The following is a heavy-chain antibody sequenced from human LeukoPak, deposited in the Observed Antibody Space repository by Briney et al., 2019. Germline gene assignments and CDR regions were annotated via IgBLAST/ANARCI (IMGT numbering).Heavy chain of an antibody. CDR3: ARFCHYDFWSGWSLYPREYGMDV. V-gene: IGHV1-8*01. D-gene: IGHD3-3*01. CDR1: GYTFTSYD. CDR2: MNPNSGNT. Sequence: ASVKVSCKASGYTFTSYDLNWVRQATGQGLEWMGWMNPNSGNTGYARKFQGRVTMTRNTSISTAYMELSSLRSEDTAVYYCARFCHYDFWSGWSLYPREYGMDVWGQGTTVTVSS. J-gene: IGHJ6*02.